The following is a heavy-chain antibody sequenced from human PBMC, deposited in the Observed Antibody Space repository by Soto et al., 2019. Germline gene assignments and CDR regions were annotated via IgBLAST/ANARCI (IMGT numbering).Heavy chain of an antibody. CDR2: ISWNSGSI. V-gene: IGHV3-9*01. CDR1: GFTFDDYA. CDR3: AKVRYDCSGGSCPYGMDV. J-gene: IGHJ6*02. Sequence: GGSLRLSCAASGFTFDDYAMHWVRQAPGKGLEWVSGISWNSGSIGYADSVKGRFTISRDNAKNSLYLQMNSLRAEDTALYYCAKVRYDCSGGSCPYGMDVWGQGTTVTVSS. D-gene: IGHD2-15*01.